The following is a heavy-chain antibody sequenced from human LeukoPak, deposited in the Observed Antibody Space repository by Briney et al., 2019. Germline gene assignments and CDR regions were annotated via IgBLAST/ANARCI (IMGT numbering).Heavy chain of an antibody. V-gene: IGHV3-30*02. J-gene: IGHJ6*03. D-gene: IGHD1-26*01. CDR1: GFTFSSYG. CDR3: ARGTVGAHYYYYYMDV. CDR2: IRYDGSNK. Sequence: PGGSLRLSCAASGFTFSSYGMHWVRQAPGKGLEWVAFIRYDGSNKYYADSVKGRFTISRDNSKNTLYLQMNSLRAEDTAVYYCARGTVGAHYYYYYMDVWGKGTTVTVSS.